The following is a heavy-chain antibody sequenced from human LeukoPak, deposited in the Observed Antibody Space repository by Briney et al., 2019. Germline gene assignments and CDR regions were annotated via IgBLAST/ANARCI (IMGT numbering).Heavy chain of an antibody. CDR1: GYTFTSYY. J-gene: IGHJ4*02. D-gene: IGHD3-22*01. CDR3: ARNGPYDSSGYYLHY. V-gene: IGHV1-46*01. CDR2: INPSGGST. Sequence: GASVKVSCKASGYTFTSYYMHWVRQAPGQGLEWMGIINPSGGSTSYAQKFQGRVTMTRDTSTSTVYMELSSPRSEDTAVYYCARNGPYDSSGYYLHYWGQGTLVTVSS.